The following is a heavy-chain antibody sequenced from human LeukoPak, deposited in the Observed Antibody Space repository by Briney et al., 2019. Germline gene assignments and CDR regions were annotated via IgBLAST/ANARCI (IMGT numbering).Heavy chain of an antibody. D-gene: IGHD6-13*01. CDR3: ARMRFIGSSWCGGNWFDP. Sequence: ASVKVSCKASGYTFTSYGISWVRQAPGQGLEWMGWISAYNGNTNYAQKLQGRVTMTTDTSTSTAYMELRSLRSDDTAVYYCARMRFIGSSWCGGNWFDPWGQGTLVTVSS. V-gene: IGHV1-18*01. CDR2: ISAYNGNT. CDR1: GYTFTSYG. J-gene: IGHJ5*02.